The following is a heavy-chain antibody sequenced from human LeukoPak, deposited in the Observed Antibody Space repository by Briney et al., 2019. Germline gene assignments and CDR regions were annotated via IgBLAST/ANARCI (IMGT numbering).Heavy chain of an antibody. Sequence: SVEVSRKASGGTFSSYVISWVRQAAGQGLEWMGRIIPIHGIENYAQKFQGRVMITADISTSTGYMELRSLRSEDTAVYYCARSSRYYYDSSGYYPGPPDHWGQGTLVTVSS. J-gene: IGHJ5*02. CDR2: IIPIHGIE. CDR1: GGTFSSYV. V-gene: IGHV1-69*04. D-gene: IGHD3-22*01. CDR3: ARSSRYYYDSSGYYPGPPDH.